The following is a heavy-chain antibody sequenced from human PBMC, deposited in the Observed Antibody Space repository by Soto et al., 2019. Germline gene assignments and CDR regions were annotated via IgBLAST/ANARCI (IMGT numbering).Heavy chain of an antibody. CDR3: AKGIPDTGGYYYYSMDV. CDR2: ISGSGGIT. J-gene: IGHJ6*02. V-gene: IGHV3-23*01. CDR1: GFTFSSYA. Sequence: GGSLRLSCAASGFTFSSYAMGWVRQAPGKGLDWVSVISGSGGITYSADSVKGRFTISRGNSKNILYLQMNSLRAEDTAVYYCAKGIPDTGGYYYYSMDVWRQRTAVTVSS. D-gene: IGHD5-18*01.